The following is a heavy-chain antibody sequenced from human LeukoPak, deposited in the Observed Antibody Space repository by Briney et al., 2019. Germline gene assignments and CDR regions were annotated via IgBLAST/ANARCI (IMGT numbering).Heavy chain of an antibody. Sequence: SETLSLTCTVSGGSISSYYWSWIRQPAVKGLEWIGRIYTSGSTNYNPSLKSRVTMSVDTSKNQFSLKLNSVTAADTAVYYCARDESDYYSDWFDPWGQGTLVTVSS. D-gene: IGHD3-10*01. CDR3: ARDESDYYSDWFDP. CDR1: GGSISSYY. V-gene: IGHV4-4*07. CDR2: IYTSGST. J-gene: IGHJ5*02.